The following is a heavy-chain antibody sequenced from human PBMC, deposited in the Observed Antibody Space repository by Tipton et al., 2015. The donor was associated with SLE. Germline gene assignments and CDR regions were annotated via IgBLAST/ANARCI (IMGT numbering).Heavy chain of an antibody. CDR1: GGSISDSY. V-gene: IGHV4-59*08. Sequence: TLSLTCTVSGGSISDSYWSWIRQPPGRGLEWIGFIYYNGGTNYNPSLESRLTISVDTSKKQFSLNLSSVTAADTAVYYCARLGVGCANCWYYFDLWGQGALVTVSS. D-gene: IGHD2-21*01. J-gene: IGHJ4*02. CDR2: IYYNGGT. CDR3: ARLGVGCANCWYYFDL.